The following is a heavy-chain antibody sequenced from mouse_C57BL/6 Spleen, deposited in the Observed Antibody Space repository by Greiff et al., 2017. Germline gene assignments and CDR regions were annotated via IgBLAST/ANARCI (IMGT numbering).Heavy chain of an antibody. V-gene: IGHV1-15*01. D-gene: IGHD2-10*02. CDR3: TKGYGDY. J-gene: IGHJ2*01. CDR2: IDPETGGT. CDR1: GYTFTDYE. Sequence: VNVVESGAELVRPGASVTLSCKASGYTFTDYEMHWVKPTPVHGLEWIGAIDPETGGTAYNQKFKGKAILTADKSSSTAYMELRSLTSEDSAVYYCTKGYGDYWGQGTTLTVSS.